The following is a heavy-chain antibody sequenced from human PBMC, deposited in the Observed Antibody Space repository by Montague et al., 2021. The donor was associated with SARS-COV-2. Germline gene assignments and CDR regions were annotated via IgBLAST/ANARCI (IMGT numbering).Heavy chain of an antibody. CDR1: GGSISSSSNY. CDR3: ARLAWFGEVSSGNWFDP. Sequence: SETLSLTCTVSGGSISSSSNYWGWIRQPPGKGLEWVGSIYYSGSTYYNSSLKSRVTISVDTSKNQFSLKLNSVTAADTAVYYCARLAWFGEVSSGNWFDPWGQGTLVTVSS. CDR2: IYYSGST. J-gene: IGHJ5*02. V-gene: IGHV4-39*01. D-gene: IGHD3-10*01.